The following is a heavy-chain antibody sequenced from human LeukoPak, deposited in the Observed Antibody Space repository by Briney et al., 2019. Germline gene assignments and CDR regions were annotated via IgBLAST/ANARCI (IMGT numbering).Heavy chain of an antibody. Sequence: SQTLSLTCTVSGGSISSGGYYWSWIRQHPGKGLEWIGYIYYSGSTYYNPSPKSRVTISVDTSKNQFSLKLSSVTAADTAVYYCARLGEPEYYFDYWGQGTLVTVSS. CDR1: GGSISSGGYY. CDR2: IYYSGST. V-gene: IGHV4-31*03. J-gene: IGHJ4*02. CDR3: ARLGEPEYYFDY.